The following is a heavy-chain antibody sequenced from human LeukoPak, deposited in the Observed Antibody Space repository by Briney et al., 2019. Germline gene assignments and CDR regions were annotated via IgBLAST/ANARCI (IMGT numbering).Heavy chain of an antibody. CDR3: ARGRGMDV. Sequence: GGSLRLSCAVSGFTFSNLWMNWVRHAPGKGLEWVANINQGGSEKYYVDSVMGRFTISRDNAKNSLYLQMNSLRAEDTAVYYCARGRGMDVWGQGTTATVSS. D-gene: IGHD3-10*01. J-gene: IGHJ6*02. CDR2: INQGGSEK. V-gene: IGHV3-7*04. CDR1: GFTFSNLW.